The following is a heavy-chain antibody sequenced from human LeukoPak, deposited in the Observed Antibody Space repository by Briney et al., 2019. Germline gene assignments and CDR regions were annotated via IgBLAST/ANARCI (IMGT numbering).Heavy chain of an antibody. CDR1: GYSFTSYW. CDR3: ARSRYCTTTSCRHFDY. V-gene: IGHV5-51*01. J-gene: IGHJ4*02. D-gene: IGHD2-2*01. Sequence: GESLKISCKGSGYSFTSYWIGWVRQMPGKGLEWMGIIYPADSDTRYSPSFQGQVTISADKSISTANLQWSSPKASDTAMYYCARSRYCTTTSCRHFDYWGQGTLVTVSS. CDR2: IYPADSDT.